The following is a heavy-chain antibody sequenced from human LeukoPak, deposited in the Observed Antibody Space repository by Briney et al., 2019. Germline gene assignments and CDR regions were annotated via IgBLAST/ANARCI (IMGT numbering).Heavy chain of an antibody. D-gene: IGHD3-16*01. V-gene: IGHV3-23*01. CDR1: GFTFSTYA. Sequence: GGSLRLSCATSGFTFSTYAMSWVRQAPGKGLEWVSAISGSGGSTYYADSVKGRFTISRDNSKNTLYLQMNSLRAEDTAVYYCANLLAMLILDCWGQGTLVTVSS. CDR3: ANLLAMLILDC. CDR2: ISGSGGST. J-gene: IGHJ4*02.